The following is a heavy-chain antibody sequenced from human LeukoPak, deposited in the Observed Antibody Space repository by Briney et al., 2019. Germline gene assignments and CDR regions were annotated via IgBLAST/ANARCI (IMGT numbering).Heavy chain of an antibody. J-gene: IGHJ4*02. Sequence: SETLSLTCTVSSGSISSTNNYWGWIRQPPGKGLEWIGEINHSGSTNYNPSLKSRVTISVDTSKNQFSLKLSSVTAADTAVYYCARWEGGSYYDFDYWGQGTLVTVSS. CDR1: SGSISSTNNY. CDR3: ARWEGGSYYDFDY. V-gene: IGHV4-39*07. D-gene: IGHD1-26*01. CDR2: INHSGST.